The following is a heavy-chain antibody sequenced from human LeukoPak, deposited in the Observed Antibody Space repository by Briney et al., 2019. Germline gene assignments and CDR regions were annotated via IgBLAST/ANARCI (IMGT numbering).Heavy chain of an antibody. CDR2: IYYSGST. Sequence: SETLSLTCAVSGGSISSSNWWSWIRQPPGKGLEWIGYIYYSGSTNYNPSLKSRVTISVDTSKNQFSLKLSSVTAADTAVYYCARGEVVTATFDYWGQGTLVTVSS. D-gene: IGHD2-21*02. CDR1: GGSISSSNW. V-gene: IGHV4-61*01. CDR3: ARGEVVTATFDY. J-gene: IGHJ4*02.